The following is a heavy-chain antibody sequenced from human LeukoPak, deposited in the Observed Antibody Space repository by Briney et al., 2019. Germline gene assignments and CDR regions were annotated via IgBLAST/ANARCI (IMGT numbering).Heavy chain of an antibody. CDR3: ARRRSHDAFDI. Sequence: SETLSLTCAVSGYSISSGYYWGWIRQPPGKGLEWIGSIYHSGSTYYNPSLKSRVTISVDTSKNQFSLKLSSVTAADTAVYYCARRRSHDAFDIWGQGTMVIVSS. CDR1: GYSISSGYY. V-gene: IGHV4-38-2*01. J-gene: IGHJ3*02. CDR2: IYHSGST.